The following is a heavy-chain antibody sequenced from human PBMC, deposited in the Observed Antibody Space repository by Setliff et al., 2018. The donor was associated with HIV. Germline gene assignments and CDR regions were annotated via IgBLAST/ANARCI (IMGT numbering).Heavy chain of an antibody. Sequence: LSLTCTVSGASMRGHYWNWIRQPPGKGLEWIGYIYDSGSTNYNPSLASRITMSLDTSKNHFSLKLTSVTAADSAVYFCTRDLGLRWGPGRMVTVSS. CDR2: IYDSGST. CDR1: GASMRGHY. CDR3: TRDLGLR. V-gene: IGHV4-59*11. J-gene: IGHJ3*01. D-gene: IGHD3-16*01.